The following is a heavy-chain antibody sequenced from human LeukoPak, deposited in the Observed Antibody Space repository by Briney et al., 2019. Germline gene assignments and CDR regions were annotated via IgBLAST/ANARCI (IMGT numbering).Heavy chain of an antibody. Sequence: PSETLSLTCTVSGGSISSYYWNWIRQPPGKGLEWIGYIYYSGSTNYNPSLKSRVTISVDTSKNQFSLKLSSLTAADTAVYYCARHSGWFDLWGQGTLVTVSS. J-gene: IGHJ5*02. CDR2: IYYSGST. CDR1: GGSISSYY. CDR3: ARHSGWFDL. V-gene: IGHV4-59*08. D-gene: IGHD1-1*01.